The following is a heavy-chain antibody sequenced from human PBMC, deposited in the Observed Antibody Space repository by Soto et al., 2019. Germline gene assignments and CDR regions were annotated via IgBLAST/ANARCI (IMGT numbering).Heavy chain of an antibody. Sequence: QVQLQESGPGLVKPSETLSLTCAVSGDSISSYYCMWIRQPPGKGLESIGYLYYGRSANYNPSLKSRVTLAVDTSTNQCSLTLSSMTAADTAVDYCALRSLAVVPEYLGQGTLVTVSS. CDR2: LYYGRSA. J-gene: IGHJ4*02. V-gene: IGHV4-59*01. CDR3: ALRSLAVVPEY. D-gene: IGHD3-22*01. CDR1: GDSISSYY.